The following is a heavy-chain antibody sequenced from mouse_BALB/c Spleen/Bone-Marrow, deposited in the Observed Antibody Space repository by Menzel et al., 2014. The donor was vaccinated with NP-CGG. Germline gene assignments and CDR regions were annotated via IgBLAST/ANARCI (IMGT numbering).Heavy chain of an antibody. CDR2: IDPSDGET. V-gene: IGHV1S127*01. Sequence: VQLQQSGPQLVRPGASVKISCKASGYSFTSYWMHWVKQRPGQGLEWIGMIDPSDGETRLNQKFKDKATLTVDKSSSTAYLQLSSPTSEDSAVYYCASPSDGNPFAYWGQGTLVTVSA. CDR1: GYSFTSYW. D-gene: IGHD2-1*01. CDR3: ASPSDGNPFAY. J-gene: IGHJ3*01.